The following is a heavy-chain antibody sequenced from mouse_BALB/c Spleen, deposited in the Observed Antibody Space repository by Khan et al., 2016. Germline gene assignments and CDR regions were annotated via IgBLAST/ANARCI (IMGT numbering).Heavy chain of an antibody. CDR3: VRYRYYYGSSRYFDV. CDR2: INTYSGES. J-gene: IGHJ1*01. V-gene: IGHV9-3-1*01. Sequence: QIQLVQSGPELKRPGKTVKISCKASGYTFTNYGINWVKQAPGKGLKWMGWINTYSGESTYADDFKGRFAFSLDTSANTAYLQINNLKNEDTATYFSVRYRYYYGSSRYFDVWGAGTTVTVSS. D-gene: IGHD1-1*01. CDR1: GYTFTNYG.